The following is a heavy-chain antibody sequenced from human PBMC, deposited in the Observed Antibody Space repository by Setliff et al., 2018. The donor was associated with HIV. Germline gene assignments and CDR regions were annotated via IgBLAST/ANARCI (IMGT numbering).Heavy chain of an antibody. CDR3: ARLGDNSDWRSNYFFYYMDV. J-gene: IGHJ6*03. Sequence: SETLSLTCRVSGDSISRSGSHYWGWIRQSPGKGLEWIGHVFYTGYSVYSPSLRSRLTMSADTSKNQFSLSLISMTAADSAVYYCARLGDNSDWRSNYFFYYMDVWGKGTTVTV. D-gene: IGHD3-22*01. CDR1: GDSISRSGSHY. CDR2: VFYTGYS. V-gene: IGHV4-39*01.